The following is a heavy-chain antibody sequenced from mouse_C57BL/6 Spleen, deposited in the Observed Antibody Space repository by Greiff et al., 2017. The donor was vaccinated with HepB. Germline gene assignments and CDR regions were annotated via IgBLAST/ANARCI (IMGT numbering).Heavy chain of an antibody. V-gene: IGHV1-61*01. CDR1: GYTFTSYW. Sequence: QVQLQQPGAELVRPGSSVKLSCKASGYTFTSYWMDWVKQRPGQGLEWIGNIYPSDSETHYNQKFKDKATLTVDKSSSTAYMQLSSLTSEDSAVYYCAISYDYDGGFAYWGQGTLVTVSA. D-gene: IGHD2-4*01. CDR2: IYPSDSET. CDR3: AISYDYDGGFAY. J-gene: IGHJ3*01.